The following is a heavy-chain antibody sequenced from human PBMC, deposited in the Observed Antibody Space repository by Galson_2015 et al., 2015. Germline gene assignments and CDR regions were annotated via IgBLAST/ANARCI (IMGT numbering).Heavy chain of an antibody. V-gene: IGHV4-30-4*01. D-gene: IGHD2-15*01. Sequence: TLSLTCAVSGGPISSGDYYWSWIRLPPGKGLEWIGYIDYNGDTYYNPSLKSRVTISVDTSKNQFSLKLSSVTAADTAVYYGARAEGLCGGGSCYSGLYYFDFWGQGTLVTVSA. CDR3: ARAEGLCGGGSCYSGLYYFDF. J-gene: IGHJ4*02. CDR1: GGPISSGDYY. CDR2: IDYNGDT.